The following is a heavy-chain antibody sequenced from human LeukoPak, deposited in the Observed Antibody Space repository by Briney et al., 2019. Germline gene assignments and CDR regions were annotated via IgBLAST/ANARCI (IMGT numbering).Heavy chain of an antibody. Sequence: GGSLRLSCAASGFTLSNYAMSWVRQAPGKGLEWVSTITGSGGSTYYADSVKGRFTISRDNSKNTLYLQMNSLGAEDTAVFYCAKAMRGSALVFDYWGQGTLVTFSS. CDR1: GFTLSNYA. CDR3: AKAMRGSALVFDY. D-gene: IGHD2-15*01. J-gene: IGHJ4*02. V-gene: IGHV3-23*01. CDR2: ITGSGGST.